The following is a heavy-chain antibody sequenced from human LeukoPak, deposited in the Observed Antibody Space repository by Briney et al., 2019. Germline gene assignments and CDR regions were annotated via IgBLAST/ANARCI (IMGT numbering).Heavy chain of an antibody. CDR1: GGTFSSYA. Sequence: SVKVSCKASGGTFSSYAISWVRQAPGQGLEWMGGIIPIFGTANYAQKFQGRVTVTADESTSTAYMELSSLRSEDTAVYYCARDHSSGWYFDYWGQGTLVTVSS. J-gene: IGHJ4*02. CDR3: ARDHSSGWYFDY. V-gene: IGHV1-69*01. D-gene: IGHD6-19*01. CDR2: IIPIFGTA.